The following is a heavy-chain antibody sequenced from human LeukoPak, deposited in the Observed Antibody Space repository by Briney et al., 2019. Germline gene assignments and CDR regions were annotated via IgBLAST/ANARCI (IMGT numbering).Heavy chain of an antibody. Sequence: GASVKVSCKASGYTFTGYYMHWVRQAPGQGLEWMGWISAYNGNTNYAQKLQGRVTMTTDTSTSTAYMELRSLRSDDTAVYYCARTRVTMVRGVIIPYYMDVWGKGTTVTISS. CDR3: ARTRVTMVRGVIIPYYMDV. V-gene: IGHV1-18*04. D-gene: IGHD3-10*01. J-gene: IGHJ6*03. CDR1: GYTFTGYY. CDR2: ISAYNGNT.